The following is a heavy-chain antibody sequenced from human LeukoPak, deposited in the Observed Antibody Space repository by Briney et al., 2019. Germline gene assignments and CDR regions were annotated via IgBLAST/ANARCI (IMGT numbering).Heavy chain of an antibody. V-gene: IGHV1-69*04. J-gene: IGHJ4*02. CDR3: AREFLSTTVTTADY. CDR2: IIPILGIA. Sequence: SVKVSCKAFGGTFSSYAISWVRQAPGQGLEWMGRIIPILGIANYAQKFQGRVTITADKSTSTAYMELSSLRSEDTAVYYCAREFLSTTVTTADYWGQGTLVTVSS. D-gene: IGHD4-17*01. CDR1: GGTFSSYA.